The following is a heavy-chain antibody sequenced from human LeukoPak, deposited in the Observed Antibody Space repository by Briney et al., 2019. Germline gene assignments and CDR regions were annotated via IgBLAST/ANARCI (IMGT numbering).Heavy chain of an antibody. Sequence: TGGSLRLSCAASGFTFSGSAMHWVRQASGKGLEWVGRIRSKANSYATAYAASVKGRFTISRDDSKNTAYLQMNSLKTEDTAVYYCARDYSSSWFDAFDIWGQGTMVTVSS. V-gene: IGHV3-73*01. CDR2: IRSKANSYAT. J-gene: IGHJ3*02. CDR1: GFTFSGSA. D-gene: IGHD6-13*01. CDR3: ARDYSSSWFDAFDI.